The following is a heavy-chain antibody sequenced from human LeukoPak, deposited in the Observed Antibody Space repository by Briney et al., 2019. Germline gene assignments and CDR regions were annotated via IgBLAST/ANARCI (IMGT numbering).Heavy chain of an antibody. CDR2: ISPSADIK. CDR3: AKDYYGSGSYSEYYYYYYMDV. CDR1: GFSFSYHG. D-gene: IGHD3-10*01. Sequence: GGTLRLSWAASGFSFSYHGVNWVRQAPGQGLESVSGISPSADIKYYADSVKGRFTISRDNSKNTLYLQMNSLRAEDTAVYYCAKDYYGSGSYSEYYYYYYMDVWGKGTTVTISS. J-gene: IGHJ6*03. V-gene: IGHV3-23*01.